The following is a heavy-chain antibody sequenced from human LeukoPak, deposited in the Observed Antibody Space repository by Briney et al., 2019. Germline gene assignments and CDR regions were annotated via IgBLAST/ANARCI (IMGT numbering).Heavy chain of an antibody. J-gene: IGHJ4*02. Sequence: SETLSLTCTVSGGSISSTSYYWGWIRQPPGRGLEWIGDIYYSGTSDYNSSLKSRVTISVDTSKNQFSLKLSSLTAADTAVYYCASGRRNGYLYWDYWGQGTLVTASS. CDR1: GGSISSTSYY. D-gene: IGHD5-24*01. CDR3: ASGRRNGYLYWDY. V-gene: IGHV4-39*07. CDR2: IYYSGTS.